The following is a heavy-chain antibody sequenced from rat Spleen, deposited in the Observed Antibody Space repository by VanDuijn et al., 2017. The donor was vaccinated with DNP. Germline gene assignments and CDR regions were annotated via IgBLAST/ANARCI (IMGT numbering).Heavy chain of an antibody. J-gene: IGHJ2*01. V-gene: IGHV5-22*01. CDR3: ARHVLPLRVWDY. D-gene: IGHD1-4*01. CDR1: GFTFSDYY. Sequence: EVQVVESGGGLVQPGRSLKLSCAASGFTFSDYYMAWVRQAPTKGLEWVAYIRYDGATTYYGDSVKGRFTISRDNAKSTLYLQINSLRSEDMATYYCARHVLPLRVWDYWGQGVMVTVSS. CDR2: IRYDGATT.